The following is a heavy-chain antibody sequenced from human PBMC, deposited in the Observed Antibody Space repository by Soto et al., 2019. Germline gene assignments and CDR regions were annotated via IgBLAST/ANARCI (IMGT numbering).Heavy chain of an antibody. D-gene: IGHD3-22*01. CDR1: GYTFTSYY. CDR2: INPSGGST. J-gene: IGHJ3*02. V-gene: IGHV1-46*01. Sequence: ASVKVSCKASGYTFTSYYMHWVRQAPGQGLEWMGIINPSGGSTSYAQKFQGRVTMTRDTSTSTVYMELSSLRSEDTAVYYCARDLSEGYYYDSSGYYSEAFEIWGQGTMVTVSS. CDR3: ARDLSEGYYYDSSGYYSEAFEI.